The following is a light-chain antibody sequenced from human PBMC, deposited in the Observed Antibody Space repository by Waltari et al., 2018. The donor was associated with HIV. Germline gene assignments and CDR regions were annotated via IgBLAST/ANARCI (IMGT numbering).Light chain of an antibody. Sequence: QSVLTQPPSASGTPGQRVTISCSGSSSNIGSHTVNWYQQLPGTAPKLLIYSNNQRPSGVPDRFSGSKSGTSASLAISGLQSEDEADYYCTAWDDGLSDPVFGGGTKLTVL. J-gene: IGLJ3*02. V-gene: IGLV1-44*01. CDR1: SSNIGSHT. CDR3: TAWDDGLSDPV. CDR2: SNN.